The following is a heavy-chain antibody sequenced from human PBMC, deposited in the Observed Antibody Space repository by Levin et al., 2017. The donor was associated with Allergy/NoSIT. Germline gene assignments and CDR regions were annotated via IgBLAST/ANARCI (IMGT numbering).Heavy chain of an antibody. CDR2: ILYSGST. CDR1: GGSISGYY. J-gene: IGHJ2*01. D-gene: IGHD3-9*01. CDR3: AKKGYDIRGGYYCWYFEP. V-gene: IGHV4-59*01. Sequence: SETLSLTCTVSGGSISGYYWSWLRQPPGKGLEWIGYILYSGSTNYNPSLKSRVSISVDTSKNQFSLKLNSVNAADTAVYYCAKKGYDIRGGYYCWYFEPWGRGTLVTVSS.